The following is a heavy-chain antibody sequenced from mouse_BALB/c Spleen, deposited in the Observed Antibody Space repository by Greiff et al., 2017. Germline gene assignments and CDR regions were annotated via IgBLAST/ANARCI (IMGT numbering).Heavy chain of an antibody. CDR1: GYTFTDYW. Sequence: QVQLQQPGAELVMPGASVKMSCKASGYTFTDYWMHWVKQRPGQGLEWIGAIDTSDSYTSYNQKFKGKATLTVDESSSTAYMQLSSLTSEDSAVYYCETYDYAMDYWGQGTSVTVSS. CDR2: IDTSDSYT. J-gene: IGHJ4*01. CDR3: ETYDYAMDY. V-gene: IGHV1-69*01. D-gene: IGHD2-3*01.